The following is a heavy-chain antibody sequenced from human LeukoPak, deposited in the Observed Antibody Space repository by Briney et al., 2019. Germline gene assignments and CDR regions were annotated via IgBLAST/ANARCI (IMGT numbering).Heavy chain of an antibody. D-gene: IGHD2-21*01. CDR1: GDSVSSNSAA. J-gene: IGHJ3*02. CDR2: TYYRSKWYN. Sequence: SQTLSLTCAISGDSVSSNSAAWNWIRQSPSRGLEWLGRTYYRSKWYNDYAVSVKSRITIDPDTSKNQFSLQLDSVTPEDTAVYYCCHSLSGRTGAFDIRGRGTVVTVSS. V-gene: IGHV6-1*01. CDR3: CHSLSGRTGAFDI.